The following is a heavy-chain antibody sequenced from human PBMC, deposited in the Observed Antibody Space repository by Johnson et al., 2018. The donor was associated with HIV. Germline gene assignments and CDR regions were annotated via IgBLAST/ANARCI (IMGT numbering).Heavy chain of an antibody. CDR2: ISYDGSNK. CDR1: GFTFSSYA. V-gene: IGHV3-30*14. J-gene: IGHJ3*02. CDR3: AGEAGAFDI. Sequence: QVQLVESGGGLVQPGGSLRLSCAASGFTFSSYAMSWVRQAPGKGLEWVAVISYDGSNKYYADSVKGRFTISRDNAKNSLYLQMNTLRAEDTAVYYCAGEAGAFDIWGQGTTVTVSS.